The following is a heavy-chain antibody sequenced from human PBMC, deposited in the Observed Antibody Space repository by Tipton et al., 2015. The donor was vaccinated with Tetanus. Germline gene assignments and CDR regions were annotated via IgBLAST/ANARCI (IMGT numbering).Heavy chain of an antibody. CDR1: GGSFRDHY. CDR2: IDHRGST. CDR3: AGALVRWFDP. D-gene: IGHD3-22*01. V-gene: IGHV4-34*01. J-gene: IGHJ5*02. Sequence: TLSLTCAVYGGSFRDHYWSWIRQTPGKGLEWIGDIDHRGSTNYNPSLRSRVTLSVDTSKNQLSLRLTSVIAADTAVYYCAGALVRWFDPWGQGTLVTVSS.